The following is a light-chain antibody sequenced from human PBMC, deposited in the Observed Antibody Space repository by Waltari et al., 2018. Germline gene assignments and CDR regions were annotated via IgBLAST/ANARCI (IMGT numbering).Light chain of an antibody. V-gene: IGKV1-5*01. CDR1: QSISSS. Sequence: DTQMTQSPSTLSASVGDRVTITCRASQSISSSLSWYQQKPRRAPRRLIYYASTLESGVPLMFSVSGSGTEFTLTISKLQPDDFATDFCQHYSPYSWTFGQGTKVEIK. CDR2: YAS. CDR3: QHYSPYSWT. J-gene: IGKJ1*01.